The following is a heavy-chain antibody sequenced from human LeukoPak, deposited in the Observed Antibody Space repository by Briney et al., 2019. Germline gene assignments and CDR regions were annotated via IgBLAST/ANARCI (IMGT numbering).Heavy chain of an antibody. CDR3: ARPARTGYFDY. CDR1: GGSFSGYY. V-gene: IGHV4-34*01. Sequence: SETLSLICAVYGGSFSGYYWSWLRQPPGKGLERIGSIYYSGSTYYNPSLKSRVTISVDTSKNQFSLKLSSVTAADTAVYYCARPARTGYFDYWGQGTLVTVSS. D-gene: IGHD7-27*01. J-gene: IGHJ4*02. CDR2: IYYSGST.